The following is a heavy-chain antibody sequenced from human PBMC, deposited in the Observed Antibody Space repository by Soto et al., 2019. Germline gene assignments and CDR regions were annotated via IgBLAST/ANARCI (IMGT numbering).Heavy chain of an antibody. D-gene: IGHD2-2*01. J-gene: IGHJ6*02. CDR2: IIPMSGTA. CDR1: GGTFSNYA. V-gene: IGHV1-69*13. Sequence: SVKVSCKASGGTFSNYAISWVRQAPGQGLEWMGGIIPMSGTANYAQKFQGRVTITAGESTSTAYMELSSLRSEDTAVYYCARSQGSSTSLEIYYYYYYGMDVWGQGTTVTVSS. CDR3: ARSQGSSTSLEIYYYYYYGMDV.